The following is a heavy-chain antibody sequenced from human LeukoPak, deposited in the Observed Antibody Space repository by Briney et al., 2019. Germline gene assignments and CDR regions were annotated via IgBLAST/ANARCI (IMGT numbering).Heavy chain of an antibody. CDR2: ISSSGNLI. CDR1: GLTFSSYD. CDR3: VRDPDALDY. Sequence: GGSLRLSCEASGLTFSSYDMNWVRPAPGKGLEWVSYISSSGNLIHYSDSVKGRFTFSRDNSRNSLYLQMNSLRDEDTAVYYCVRDPDALDYWGQGTQVTVSS. V-gene: IGHV3-48*03. J-gene: IGHJ4*02.